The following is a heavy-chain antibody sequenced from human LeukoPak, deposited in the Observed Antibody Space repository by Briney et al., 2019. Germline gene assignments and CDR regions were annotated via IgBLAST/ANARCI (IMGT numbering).Heavy chain of an antibody. D-gene: IGHD1-26*01. CDR2: IYTSGST. Sequence: PSQTLSLTCTASGGSISSGSYYWSWIRQPAGKGLEWIGRIYTSGSTNYNPSLKSRVTISVDTSKNQFSLKLSSVTAADTAVYYCARESVGWENWFDPWGQGTLVTVSS. CDR1: GGSISSGSYY. V-gene: IGHV4-61*02. J-gene: IGHJ5*02. CDR3: ARESVGWENWFDP.